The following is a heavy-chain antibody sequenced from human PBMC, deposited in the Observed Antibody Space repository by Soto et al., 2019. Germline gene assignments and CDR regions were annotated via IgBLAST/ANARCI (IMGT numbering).Heavy chain of an antibody. CDR3: ARDTQRGYSGYFDS. D-gene: IGHD5-12*01. J-gene: IGHJ4*02. CDR2: IYYSGST. Sequence: QGQLQESGPGLVKPSQTLSLSCTVSGGSLSSGGYYWSWIRQHPGKGLEWIGFIYYSGSTYYNPSLQSVVTISVDTSQNEFSLKLSSVTAADTAVYYCARDTQRGYSGYFDSWGQGTLVTVSS. V-gene: IGHV4-31*01. CDR1: GGSLSSGGYY.